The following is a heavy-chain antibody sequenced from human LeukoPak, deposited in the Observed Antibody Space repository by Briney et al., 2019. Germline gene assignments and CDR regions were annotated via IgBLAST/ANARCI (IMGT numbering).Heavy chain of an antibody. V-gene: IGHV3-23*01. CDR3: AKLVVPAAMDY. D-gene: IGHD2-2*01. J-gene: IGHJ4*02. Sequence: GGSLKLSCKASGYTFSSYAMSWVRQAPGQGLEWVSAISGSGGSTYYADSVQGRFTISRDNSKNTLYLQMNSLRAEDTAVYYCAKLVVPAAMDYWGQGTLVTVSS. CDR1: GYTFSSYA. CDR2: ISGSGGST.